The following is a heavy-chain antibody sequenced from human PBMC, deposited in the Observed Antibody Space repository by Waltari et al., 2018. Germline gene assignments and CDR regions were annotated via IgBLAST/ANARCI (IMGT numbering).Heavy chain of an antibody. CDR3: ASHYCSRGTCHFDS. J-gene: IGHJ4*02. V-gene: IGHV3-66*04. D-gene: IGHD2-15*01. CDR2: IYSGGST. Sequence: EALLAESGGGSVQPGGSLRISCAVSEFNVRDNYVSWVRQPPGQVLEWVSIIYSGGSTSYADSVRARFTISRDISKNTVFLQMNSLRAEDTAVYYCASHYCSRGTCHFDSWGQGTLVKVSS. CDR1: EFNVRDNY.